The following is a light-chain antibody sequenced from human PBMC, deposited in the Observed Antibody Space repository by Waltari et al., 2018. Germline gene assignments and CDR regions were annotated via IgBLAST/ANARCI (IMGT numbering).Light chain of an antibody. J-gene: IGKJ2*03. CDR1: KSVSSS. Sequence: EIVLTQSPATLYLSPGERATLSCRASKSVSSSLAWYQQKPGQAPRFLIYGASSRATGIPDRFSGSGSGTDFTLTISSLEPEDFAVYYCQQYSNWYSFGQGTKVEIK. CDR2: GAS. V-gene: IGKV3-15*01. CDR3: QQYSNWYS.